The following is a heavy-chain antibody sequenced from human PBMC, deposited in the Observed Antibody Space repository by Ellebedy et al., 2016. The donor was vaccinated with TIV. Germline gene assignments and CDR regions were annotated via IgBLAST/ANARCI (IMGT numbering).Heavy chain of an antibody. D-gene: IGHD2-2*02. CDR1: GGSISSGTYY. V-gene: IGHV4-39*07. J-gene: IGHJ4*02. CDR3: AKWTVGYCSSASCYTGDY. Sequence: MPSETLSLTCTVSGGSISSGTYYWSWIRQLPGKGLEWIGEFNLGGTNNYNPSLKSRVTISVDTSKNQFSLKLNSVTAAETAVYYCAKWTVGYCSSASCYTGDYWGQGTLVTVSS. CDR2: FNLGGTN.